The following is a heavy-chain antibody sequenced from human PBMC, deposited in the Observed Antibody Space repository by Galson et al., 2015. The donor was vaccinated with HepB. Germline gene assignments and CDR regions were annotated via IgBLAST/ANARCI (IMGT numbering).Heavy chain of an antibody. V-gene: IGHV1-8*01. J-gene: IGHJ4*02. D-gene: IGHD4-11*01. CDR3: ARGGLDYSDYVAQVCSF. Sequence: SVKVSCKASGYTFTNYNINWVRQATGQGLEWMGWMNPNSGNTGYEQKFQGRLTMTGDTSISTAFMELSSLTSEDTAVYYCARGGLDYSDYVAQVCSFWGQGTLVTVSS. CDR2: MNPNSGNT. CDR1: GYTFTNYN.